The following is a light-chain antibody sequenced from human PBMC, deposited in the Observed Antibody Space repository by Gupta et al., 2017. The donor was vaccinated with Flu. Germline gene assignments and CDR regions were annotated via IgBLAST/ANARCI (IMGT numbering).Light chain of an antibody. Sequence: DIVMTQSPLSLPVTPGEPASIPCRSSQSLLHSNGYNYLDWYLQKPGQSPQLLIYLGSNRASGVPDRFSGSGSGTDFTLKISRVEAEDVGVYYCMQALHTPPTFGQGTKVEIK. CDR2: LGS. J-gene: IGKJ1*01. CDR3: MQALHTPPT. V-gene: IGKV2-28*01. CDR1: QSLLHSNGYNY.